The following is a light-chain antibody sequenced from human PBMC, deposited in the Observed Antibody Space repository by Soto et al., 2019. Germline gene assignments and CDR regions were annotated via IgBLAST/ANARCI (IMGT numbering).Light chain of an antibody. CDR2: DVS. CDR1: SSDVGAYNY. V-gene: IGLV2-14*03. Sequence: QPASVSASPGQSIAISCTATSSDVGAYNYVSWYQQHPGKAPKLMIYDVSNRPSGVSNRFAGSKSGNTASLTTSGLQAEDEADYYCNSYTTSSTYVFGTGTKLTVL. J-gene: IGLJ1*01. CDR3: NSYTTSSTYV.